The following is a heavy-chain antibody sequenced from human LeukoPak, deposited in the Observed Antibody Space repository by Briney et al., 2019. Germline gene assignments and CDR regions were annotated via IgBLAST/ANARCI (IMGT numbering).Heavy chain of an antibody. CDR2: INWNGGST. CDR1: GFTFSSYS. V-gene: IGHV3-20*04. J-gene: IGHJ4*02. Sequence: GGSLRLSCAASGFTFSSYSMNWVRQAPGKGLEWVSGINWNGGSTGYADSVEGRFTISRDNAKNSQYLQMNSLRVEDTALYYCARTQTYGDSRLLLDYWGQGTLVTVSS. D-gene: IGHD2-21*02. CDR3: ARTQTYGDSRLLLDY.